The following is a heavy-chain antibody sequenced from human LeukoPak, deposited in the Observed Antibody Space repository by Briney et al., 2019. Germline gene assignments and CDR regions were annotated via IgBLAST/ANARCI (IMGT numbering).Heavy chain of an antibody. CDR1: GFDFSTCA. V-gene: IGHV3-21*01. J-gene: IGHJ5*02. D-gene: IGHD3-16*01. CDR3: SRDRFGGLNL. Sequence: GGSLRLSCAASGFDFSTCAINWVRQAPGKGLEWVSSISTMSNYIFYGDSVKGRFTISRDNAKNSVYLQMNSLRPEDTAVCYCSRDRFGGLNLWGQGTLVTVFS. CDR2: ISTMSNYI.